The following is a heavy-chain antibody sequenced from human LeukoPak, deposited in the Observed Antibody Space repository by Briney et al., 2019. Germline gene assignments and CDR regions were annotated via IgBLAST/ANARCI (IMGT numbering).Heavy chain of an antibody. J-gene: IGHJ4*02. V-gene: IGHV4-39*07. CDR3: AREPSEEGAKNDY. D-gene: IGHD1-26*01. CDR1: GDSISKSLYY. CDR2: IYYGGST. Sequence: PSETLSLTCTVSGDSISKSLYYWGWIRQPPGKGLEWIASIYYGGSTYYNPSLKSRVTISVDSSKNQFSLKLNSVTAADTAVYYCAREPSEEGAKNDYWGQGTLVTVSS.